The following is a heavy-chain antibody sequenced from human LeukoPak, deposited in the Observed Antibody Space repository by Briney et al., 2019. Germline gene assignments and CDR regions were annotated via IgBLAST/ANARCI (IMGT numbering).Heavy chain of an antibody. V-gene: IGHV1-18*01. Sequence: ASVKVSCKASGYTFTSYGISWVRQAPGQGLEWMGWISAYNGNTNYAQKLQGRVTMTTDTSTSTAYMELRSLRSDDTAVYYCARAGMVRGVIIVFYYGMDVWGQGTTVTVSS. D-gene: IGHD3-10*01. CDR2: ISAYNGNT. J-gene: IGHJ6*02. CDR1: GYTFTSYG. CDR3: ARAGMVRGVIIVFYYGMDV.